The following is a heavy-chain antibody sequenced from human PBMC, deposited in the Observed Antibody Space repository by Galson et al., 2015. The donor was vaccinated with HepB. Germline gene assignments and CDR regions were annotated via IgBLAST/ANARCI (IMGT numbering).Heavy chain of an antibody. Sequence: SVKVSCKASGYSFTGCYVDWVRQAPGQGLEWVGWSNPKSGGTNSAQEFQGRVTMTRHTSISTAYMELKRLTSDDTAVYYCVRERTGYRGAFDFWGQGTMVTVSS. CDR3: VRERTGYRGAFDF. V-gene: IGHV1-2*02. D-gene: IGHD3-9*01. CDR2: SNPKSGGT. J-gene: IGHJ3*01. CDR1: GYSFTGCY.